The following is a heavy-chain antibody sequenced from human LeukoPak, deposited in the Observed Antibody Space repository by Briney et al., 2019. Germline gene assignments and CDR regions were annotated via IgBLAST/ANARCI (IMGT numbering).Heavy chain of an antibody. D-gene: IGHD3-3*01. CDR2: IKQDGSEK. CDR1: GFTFSSYA. J-gene: IGHJ4*02. CDR3: ARGNRIFPTPEFDY. Sequence: GGSLRLSCAASGFTFSSYAMSWVRQAPGKGLEWVANIKQDGSEKYYVDSVKGRFTISRDNAKNSLYLQMNSLRAEDTAVYYCARGNRIFPTPEFDYWGQGTLVTVSS. V-gene: IGHV3-7*04.